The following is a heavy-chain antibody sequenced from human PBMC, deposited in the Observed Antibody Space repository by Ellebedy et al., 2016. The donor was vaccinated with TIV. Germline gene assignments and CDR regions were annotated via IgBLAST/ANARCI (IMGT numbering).Heavy chain of an antibody. CDR2: ISAYNGNT. V-gene: IGHV1-18*04. J-gene: IGHJ6*02. CDR1: GYTFTSYG. Sequence: AASVKVSCKASGYTFTSYGISWVRQAPGQGLEWMGWISAYNGNTNYAQKLQGRVTMTTDTSTSTAYMELRSLRSDDTAVYYCAREVGYCSGGSCYYYYGMDVWGQGTTVTVSS. CDR3: AREVGYCSGGSCYYYYGMDV. D-gene: IGHD2-15*01.